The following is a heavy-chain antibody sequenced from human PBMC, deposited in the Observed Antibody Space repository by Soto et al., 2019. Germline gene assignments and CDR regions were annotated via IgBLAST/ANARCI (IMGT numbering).Heavy chain of an antibody. CDR3: ARGTGSGSFLIDY. CDR1: GFIFSNYA. Sequence: QVQLVESGGGVVQPGRSLRLSCAASGFIFSNYAMHWVRQAPGQGLEWVALIWSDGSYENYAESVKGRFTISRDNSKNTLHVQMNSLRLEDTAVYFCARGTGSGSFLIDYWGQGTLVTVSS. CDR2: IWSDGSYE. V-gene: IGHV3-33*01. D-gene: IGHD3-10*01. J-gene: IGHJ4*02.